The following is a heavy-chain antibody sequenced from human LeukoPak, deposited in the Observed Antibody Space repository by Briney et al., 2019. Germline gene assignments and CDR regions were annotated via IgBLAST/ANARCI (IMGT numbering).Heavy chain of an antibody. Sequence: GGSLRLSCAASGFTFSRYWMHWVRQAPGKGLVWVSCISTDGSITYYADSVKGRFTISRDNAKNTLYLQMNNLRAEDTAMYYCVRGGGGDSWGQGTLVTVSS. V-gene: IGHV3-74*01. CDR3: VRGGGGDS. D-gene: IGHD3-10*01. J-gene: IGHJ4*02. CDR2: ISTDGSIT. CDR1: GFTFSRYW.